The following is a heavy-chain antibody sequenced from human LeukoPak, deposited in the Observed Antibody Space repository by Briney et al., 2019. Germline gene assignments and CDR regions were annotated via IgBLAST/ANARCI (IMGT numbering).Heavy chain of an antibody. CDR2: IYYSWST. CDR1: GGSISSYY. D-gene: IGHD4-11*01. Sequence: SDTLSLTCTVSGGSISSYYWSWIRQPPGKGLEWIGYIYYSWSTNYNPPLKSRVTIPVDTSKNQFSLKLSPVTAADTAVYYCARFPDYSESYYYGMDVWAKGPRSPSP. J-gene: IGHJ6*02. V-gene: IGHV4-59*07. CDR3: ARFPDYSESYYYGMDV.